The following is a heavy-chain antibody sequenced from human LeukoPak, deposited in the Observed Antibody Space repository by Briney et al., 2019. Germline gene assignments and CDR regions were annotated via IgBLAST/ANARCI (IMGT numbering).Heavy chain of an antibody. CDR1: GFTFSSYA. CDR3: AKDGPYSSSSMIDY. J-gene: IGHJ4*02. D-gene: IGHD6-6*01. V-gene: IGHV3-23*01. CDR2: ISGSGGST. Sequence: GGSLRLSCAASGFTFSSYAMSWVRQAPGKGLEWVSAISGSGGSTYYADSVKGRFTVSRDNSKNTLYLQMNSLRAEDTAVYYCAKDGPYSSSSMIDYWGQGTLVTVSS.